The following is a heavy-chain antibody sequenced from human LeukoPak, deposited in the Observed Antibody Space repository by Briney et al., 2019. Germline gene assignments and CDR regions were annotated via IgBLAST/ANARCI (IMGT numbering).Heavy chain of an antibody. D-gene: IGHD5-24*01. CDR3: ARAGRGGDGYKAFDY. CDR1: GFTFSSYS. CDR2: ISSSSSTI. V-gene: IGHV3-48*01. Sequence: GGSLRLSCAASGFTFSSYSMNWVRQAPGKGLEWVSYISSSSSTIYYADSVKGRFTISRDNAKNSLYLQMNSLRAEDTAVYYCARAGRGGDGYKAFDYWGRGTLVTVSS. J-gene: IGHJ4*02.